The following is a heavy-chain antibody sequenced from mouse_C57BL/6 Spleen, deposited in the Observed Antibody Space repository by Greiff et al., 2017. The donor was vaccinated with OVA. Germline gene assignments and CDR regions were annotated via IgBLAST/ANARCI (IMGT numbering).Heavy chain of an antibody. D-gene: IGHD4-1*02. CDR1: GFTFSSYA. Sequence: EVKVEESGEGLVKPGGSLKLSCAASGFTFSSYAMSWVRQTPEKRLEWVAYISSGGDYIYYADTVTGRFTISRDNARNTLYLQMSSLKSEDTAMYYCTRDNWDGAYWGQGTLVTVSA. J-gene: IGHJ3*01. CDR3: TRDNWDGAY. CDR2: ISSGGDYI. V-gene: IGHV5-9-1*02.